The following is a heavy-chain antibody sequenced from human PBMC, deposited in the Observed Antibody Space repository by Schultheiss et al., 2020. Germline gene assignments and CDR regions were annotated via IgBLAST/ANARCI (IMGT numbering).Heavy chain of an antibody. D-gene: IGHD3-22*01. CDR3: ARERGGYYYDSSGLIDY. Sequence: SVKVSCKASGGTFRSYAISWVRQAPGQGLEWMGGIIPIFGTANYAQKFQGRVTITADKSTSTAYMELSSLRSEDTAVYYCARERGGYYYDSSGLIDYWGQGTLVTVSS. CDR1: GGTFRSYA. CDR2: IIPIFGTA. V-gene: IGHV1-69*06. J-gene: IGHJ4*02.